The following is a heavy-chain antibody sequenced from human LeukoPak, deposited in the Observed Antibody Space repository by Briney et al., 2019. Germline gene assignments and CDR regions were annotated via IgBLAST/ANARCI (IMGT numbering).Heavy chain of an antibody. V-gene: IGHV3-21*04. CDR3: VKSPGYNYGSSVYFDY. J-gene: IGHJ4*02. Sequence: GSLRLSCTASGFTFSGYSMNWIRQAPGKGLEWVSSFGTRSTSIYHAGSVKGRFAISRDNAKNLLYLQMNSLRAEDTALYYCVKSPGYNYGSSVYFDYWGQGTLVTVSS. CDR1: GFTFSGYS. CDR2: FGTRSTSI. D-gene: IGHD3-10*01.